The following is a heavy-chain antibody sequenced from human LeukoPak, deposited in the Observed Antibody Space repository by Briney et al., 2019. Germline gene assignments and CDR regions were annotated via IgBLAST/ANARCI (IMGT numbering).Heavy chain of an antibody. D-gene: IGHD1-26*01. J-gene: IGHJ4*02. CDR3: ARDIYSIAE. V-gene: IGHV3-74*01. CDR2: IHSDGGTT. Sequence: GGSLRLSCAASGFTFSSYWMHWVRQAPGKGLVWVSLIHSDGGTTNYADSVKGRFTISRDNAKNTVYLQMSSLRVEDTAVYYCARDIYSIAEWGQGTLVTVSS. CDR1: GFTFSSYW.